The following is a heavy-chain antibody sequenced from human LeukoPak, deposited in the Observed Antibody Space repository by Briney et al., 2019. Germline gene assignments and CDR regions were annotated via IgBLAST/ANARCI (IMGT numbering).Heavy chain of an antibody. CDR1: GGTFSSYD. Sequence: ASVKVSCKASGGTFSSYDIRWVRQAPGQGLEWMGGIIPVFDTANYAQKFQGRVTITADESTNTAYMELSSLRFEDTAVYYCASQSHISMIRGVINFDYWGQGTLVTVSS. D-gene: IGHD3-10*01. J-gene: IGHJ4*02. CDR3: ASQSHISMIRGVINFDY. V-gene: IGHV1-69*13. CDR2: IIPVFDTA.